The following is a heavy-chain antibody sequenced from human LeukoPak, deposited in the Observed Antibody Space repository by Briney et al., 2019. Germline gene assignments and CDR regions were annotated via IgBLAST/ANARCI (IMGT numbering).Heavy chain of an antibody. D-gene: IGHD6-6*01. CDR2: IYYSGST. V-gene: IGHV4-59*01. J-gene: IGHJ6*03. CDR3: ARDPQYSSSGYMDV. Sequence: PETLSLTCTVSGGSISSYYWSWIRQPPGKGLEWIGYIYYSGSTNYNPSLKSRVTISVDTSKNQFSLKLSSVTAADTAVYYCARDPQYSSSGYMDVWGKGTTVTVSS. CDR1: GGSISSYY.